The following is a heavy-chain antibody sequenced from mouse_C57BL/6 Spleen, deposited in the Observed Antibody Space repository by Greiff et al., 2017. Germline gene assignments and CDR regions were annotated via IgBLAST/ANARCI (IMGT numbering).Heavy chain of an antibody. D-gene: IGHD1-1*01. CDR2: ISDGGSYT. J-gene: IGHJ4*01. Sequence: EVQGVESGGGLVKPGGSLKLSCAASGFTFSSYAMSWVRQTPEKRLEWVATISDGGSYTYYPDNVKGRFTISRDNAKNNLYLQMSHLKSEDTAMYYCARNYGSSYRYAMDYWGQGTSVTVSS. V-gene: IGHV5-4*01. CDR1: GFTFSSYA. CDR3: ARNYGSSYRYAMDY.